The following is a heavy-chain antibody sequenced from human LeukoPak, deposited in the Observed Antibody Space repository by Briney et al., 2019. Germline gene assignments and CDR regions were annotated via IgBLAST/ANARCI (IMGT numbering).Heavy chain of an antibody. CDR3: ARESEGGTGTSCPDY. Sequence: GGSLRLSCAASGFTFSSYAMHWVRQAPGKGLEWVAGIQSNGRNKYYVDSVKGRFAISRDNSKSTLYLQVNSLRVEDTALYYCARESEGGTGTSCPDYWGQGTLVTVSS. D-gene: IGHD2-2*01. V-gene: IGHV3-30*09. CDR2: IQSNGRNK. CDR1: GFTFSSYA. J-gene: IGHJ4*02.